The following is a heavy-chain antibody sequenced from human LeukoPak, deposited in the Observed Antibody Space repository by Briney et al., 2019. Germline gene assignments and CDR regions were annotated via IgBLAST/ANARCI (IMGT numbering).Heavy chain of an antibody. CDR2: IFYSGSA. J-gene: IGHJ6*02. Sequence: SETLSPTCTVSGDSVSSDNYYWSWIRQPPGKGLEWIGYIFYSGSADYNPSLKSRVTISVNTSKNQFSLKLSSVTAADTARYYCARAGGYSFGYGVDVWGQGTTVTVSS. V-gene: IGHV4-61*01. CDR3: ARAGGYSFGYGVDV. D-gene: IGHD5-18*01. CDR1: GDSVSSDNYY.